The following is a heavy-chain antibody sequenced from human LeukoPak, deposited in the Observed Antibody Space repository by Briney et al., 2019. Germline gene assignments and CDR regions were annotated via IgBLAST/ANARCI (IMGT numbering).Heavy chain of an antibody. D-gene: IGHD3-22*01. CDR2: VTGSDDRT. Sequence: GGSLRLSCAASGFTFSSAAMTWVRQAPGRGLEWVSTVTGSDDRTYYADSVKGRFTISRDYSRNMLHLQMNSLRVEDTAMYYWAKGPQLNSGYHPDYWGQGTLVTVSS. CDR3: AKGPQLNSGYHPDY. J-gene: IGHJ4*02. CDR1: GFTFSSAA. V-gene: IGHV3-23*01.